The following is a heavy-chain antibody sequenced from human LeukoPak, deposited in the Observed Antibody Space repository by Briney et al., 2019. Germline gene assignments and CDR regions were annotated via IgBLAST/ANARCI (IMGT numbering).Heavy chain of an antibody. Sequence: SETLSLTCTVSGGSISGYYWSWIRQPPGKGLEWVGYIYYSGSTNYNPSLKSRVTISVDTSKNQFSLKLSSVTAADTAVYYCARVIAAAGTEWFDPWGQGTLVTVSS. D-gene: IGHD6-13*01. CDR1: GGSISGYY. CDR2: IYYSGST. CDR3: ARVIAAAGTEWFDP. J-gene: IGHJ5*02. V-gene: IGHV4-59*01.